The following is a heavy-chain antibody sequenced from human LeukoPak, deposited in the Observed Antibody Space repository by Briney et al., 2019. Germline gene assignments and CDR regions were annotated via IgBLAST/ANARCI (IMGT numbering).Heavy chain of an antibody. J-gene: IGHJ5*02. Sequence: NSSETLSLTCTVSGGSITSSGYYWGWIRQPPGKGLEWIGIIYYSGSTYYNPSLKSRLTISVDTSKNQFSLKLSSVTATDTAVYYCARRGYCSSTSCYEYWFDPWGQGTLVTVSS. V-gene: IGHV4-39*01. D-gene: IGHD2-2*01. CDR2: IYYSGST. CDR1: GGSITSSGYY. CDR3: ARRGYCSSTSCYEYWFDP.